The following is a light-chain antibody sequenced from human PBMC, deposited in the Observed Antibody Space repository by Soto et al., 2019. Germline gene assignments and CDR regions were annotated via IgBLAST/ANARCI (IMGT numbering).Light chain of an antibody. CDR2: EVS. V-gene: IGLV2-8*01. Sequence: QSVLTQPPSASGPPGQSVTISCTGTSSDVGGYNYVSWYQHHPGKAPKLMIYEVSKRPSGVPDRFSGSKSGNSASLTVSGLQAEDEADYYCSSYAGSNTYVFGTGTKVTVL. CDR3: SSYAGSNTYV. J-gene: IGLJ1*01. CDR1: SSDVGGYNY.